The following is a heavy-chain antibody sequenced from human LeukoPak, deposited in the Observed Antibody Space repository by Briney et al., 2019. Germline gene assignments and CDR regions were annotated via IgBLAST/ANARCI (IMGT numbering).Heavy chain of an antibody. V-gene: IGHV4-30-4*08. CDR3: ATQLIAARRSGWFDP. CDR2: IYYSGST. J-gene: IGHJ5*02. Sequence: TSQTLSLTCTVSGGSISSGDYYWSWIRQPPGKGLEWIGYIYYSGSTYYNPSLKSRVTISVDTSKNQFSLKLSSVTAADTAVYYCATQLIAARRSGWFDPWGQGTLVTVSS. D-gene: IGHD6-6*01. CDR1: GGSISSGDYY.